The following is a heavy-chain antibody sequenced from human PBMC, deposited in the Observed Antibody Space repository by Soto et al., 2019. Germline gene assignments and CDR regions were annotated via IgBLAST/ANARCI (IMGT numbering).Heavy chain of an antibody. CDR2: MYWKDGNT. CDR1: GFTIDNYG. CDR3: VRSGDYRSGSYWYIFDY. D-gene: IGHD3-10*01. J-gene: IGHJ4*02. V-gene: IGHV3-20*04. Sequence: EVQLVESGGGVVRPGGSLRLSCAASGFTIDNYGMSWVRQVPVKGLEWVSGMYWKDGNTHYADSVKGRFTISRDNAKNSLFLQLNSLRAEATALYFCVRSGDYRSGSYWYIFDYWGQGALVTVSS.